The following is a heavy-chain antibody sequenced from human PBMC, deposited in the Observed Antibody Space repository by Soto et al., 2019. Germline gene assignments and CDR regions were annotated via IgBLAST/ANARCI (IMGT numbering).Heavy chain of an antibody. V-gene: IGHV1-69*12. CDR2: IIPIFGTA. J-gene: IGHJ2*01. Sequence: QVQLVQSGAEVKKPGSSVTVSCKASGGTFSSYTISWVRQAPGQGLEWMGGIIPIFGTANYAQKFQGRVTITAHESTSKAYMELSSLRSEATAVYYCARGNHRWLQLWYFDLWGRGTLVTVSS. D-gene: IGHD5-12*01. CDR1: GGTFSSYT. CDR3: ARGNHRWLQLWYFDL.